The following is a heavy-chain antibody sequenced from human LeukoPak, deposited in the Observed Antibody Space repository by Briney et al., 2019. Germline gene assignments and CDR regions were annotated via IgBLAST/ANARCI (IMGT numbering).Heavy chain of an antibody. Sequence: GGSLRLSCAASGFTFSSYWMHWVRQAPGKGLVWVSRINSDGSSTSYADSVKGRFTISRDNAKNTLYLQMNSLRAEDTAVYYCARVRSGYCHENYFDYWGREPWSPSPQ. CDR2: INSDGSST. J-gene: IGHJ4*02. CDR3: ARVRSGYCHENYFDY. V-gene: IGHV3-74*01. D-gene: IGHD5-18*01. CDR1: GFTFSSYW.